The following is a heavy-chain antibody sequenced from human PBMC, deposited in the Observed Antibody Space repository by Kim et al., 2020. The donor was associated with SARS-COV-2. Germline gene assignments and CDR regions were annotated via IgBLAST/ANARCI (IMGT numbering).Heavy chain of an antibody. CDR2: IKQDGSEK. CDR1: GFTFSSYW. V-gene: IGHV3-7*01. D-gene: IGHD2-2*01. CDR3: ARDPSGRYQLLYYYYYGMDV. Sequence: GGSLRLSCAASGFTFSSYWMSWVRQAPGKGLEWVANIKQDGSEKYYVDSVKGRFTISRDNAKNSLYLQMNSLRAEDTAVYYCARDPSGRYQLLYYYYYGMDVWGQGTTVTVSS. J-gene: IGHJ6*02.